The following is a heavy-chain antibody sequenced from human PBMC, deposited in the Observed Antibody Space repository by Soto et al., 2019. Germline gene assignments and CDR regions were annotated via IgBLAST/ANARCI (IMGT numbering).Heavy chain of an antibody. CDR2: ISYDGSNK. CDR1: GFTFSSYG. V-gene: IGHV3-30*18. Sequence: GGSLRLSCAASGFTFSSYGMHWVRQAPGKGLEWVAVISYDGSNKYYADSVKGRFTISRDNSKNTLYLQMNSLRAEDTAVYYCAKDTSNVTQQLGGVYYYYYGMDVWGQGTTVTVSS. CDR3: AKDTSNVTQQLGGVYYYYYGMDV. D-gene: IGHD6-13*01. J-gene: IGHJ6*02.